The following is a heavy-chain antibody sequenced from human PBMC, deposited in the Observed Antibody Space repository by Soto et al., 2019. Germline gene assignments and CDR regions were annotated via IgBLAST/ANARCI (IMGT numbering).Heavy chain of an antibody. CDR2: IHYSGST. V-gene: IGHV4-39*01. Sequence: QLQLQESGPGLVKTSETLSLTCTVSGGSISSTGYYWGWIRQPPGKGLVWIASIHYSGSTYYNPSLKSRVTISVDTSKNQFSLKVTSMTAADTAVYYCVRHAPYISGWANRIDYWGQGTLVTVSS. CDR1: GGSISSTGYY. J-gene: IGHJ4*02. D-gene: IGHD6-19*01. CDR3: VRHAPYISGWANRIDY.